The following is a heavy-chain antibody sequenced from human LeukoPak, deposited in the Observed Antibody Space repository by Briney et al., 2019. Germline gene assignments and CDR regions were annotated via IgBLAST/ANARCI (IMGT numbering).Heavy chain of an antibody. V-gene: IGHV3-21*01. Sequence: GGSLRLSCAASGFTFSSYSMNWVRQAPGKGLEWVSSISSSSSYIYYAESVKGRFTISRDNAKNSLYLQMNSLRAEDTAVYYCARDRGYSYFGYWGQGTLVTVSS. J-gene: IGHJ4*02. CDR1: GFTFSSYS. CDR2: ISSSSSYI. D-gene: IGHD5-18*01. CDR3: ARDRGYSYFGY.